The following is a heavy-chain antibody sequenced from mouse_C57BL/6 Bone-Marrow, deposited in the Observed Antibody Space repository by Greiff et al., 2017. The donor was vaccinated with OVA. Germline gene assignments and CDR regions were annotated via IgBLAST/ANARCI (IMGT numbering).Heavy chain of an antibody. V-gene: IGHV1-72*01. Sequence: QVQLQQPGAELVKPGASVKLSCKASGYTFTSYWMHWVKQRPGRGLEWIGRIDPNSGGTKYNEKFKSKATLTVDKPSSTAYMPLSSLTSEDSAVYYCARGWLLFLFAYWGQGTLVTVSA. J-gene: IGHJ3*01. CDR2: IDPNSGGT. CDR1: GYTFTSYW. D-gene: IGHD2-3*01. CDR3: ARGWLLFLFAY.